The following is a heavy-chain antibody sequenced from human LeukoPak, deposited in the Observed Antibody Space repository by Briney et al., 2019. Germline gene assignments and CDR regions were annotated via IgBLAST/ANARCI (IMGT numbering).Heavy chain of an antibody. D-gene: IGHD3-22*01. Sequence: GGSLRLSCVVSGFTFSSYWMSWVRQAPGQGLKWLANMKQDGSEKYYVDSVKGRFTISRDNAKNSLYLQMNSLRAEDTAVYYCARAPYYSHVEFYFDYWGQGTLVTVSS. CDR3: ARAPYYSHVEFYFDY. CDR1: GFTFSSYW. CDR2: MKQDGSEK. V-gene: IGHV3-7*03. J-gene: IGHJ4*02.